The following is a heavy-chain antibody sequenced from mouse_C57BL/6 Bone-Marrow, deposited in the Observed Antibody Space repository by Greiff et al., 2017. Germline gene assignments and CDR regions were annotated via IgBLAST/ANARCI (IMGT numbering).Heavy chain of an antibody. CDR3: ARRSTFVCDFDG. J-gene: IGHJ2*01. CDR1: GYTFTTYP. V-gene: IGHV1-47*01. CDR2: FHPYNDDT. Sequence: VQLQESGAELVKPGASVKLSCKASGYTFTTYPLEWMKQNHGKSLEWIGIFHPYNDDTKYNEKFKGKATLTVEQSSTPVYLQLSRLTSEDTAGDYCARRSTFVCDFDGWGQGNTLTVSS. D-gene: IGHD5-1*01.